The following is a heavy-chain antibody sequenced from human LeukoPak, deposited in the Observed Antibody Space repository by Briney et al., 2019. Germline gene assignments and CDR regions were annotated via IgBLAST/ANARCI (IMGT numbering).Heavy chain of an antibody. CDR1: GGSFSGYY. CDR3: ARGGGPGSIIVVVPAAYFDY. J-gene: IGHJ4*02. CDR2: INHSGST. D-gene: IGHD2-2*01. Sequence: SENLSLTCAVYGGSFSGYYWSWIRQPPGKGLEWIGEINHSGSTNYNPSLKSRVTISVDTSKNQFSLKLSSVTAADTAVYYCARGGGPGSIIVVVPAAYFDYWGQGTLVTVSS. V-gene: IGHV4-34*01.